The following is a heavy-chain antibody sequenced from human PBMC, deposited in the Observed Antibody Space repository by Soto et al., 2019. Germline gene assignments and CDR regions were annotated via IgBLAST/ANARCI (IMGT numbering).Heavy chain of an antibody. Sequence: QVQLVQSGAEVKKPGSSVKVSCKASGGTFSSYAISWVRQAPGQGLEWMGGIIPMFGTADYAQKFQGRVTITAAESTSTAYMELSSLRSDDTAVYYCATMKGGSTYYYYGMDVWGHGTTVTVSS. CDR3: ATMKGGSTYYYYGMDV. CDR1: GGTFSSYA. J-gene: IGHJ6*02. CDR2: IIPMFGTA. D-gene: IGHD3-10*01. V-gene: IGHV1-69*12.